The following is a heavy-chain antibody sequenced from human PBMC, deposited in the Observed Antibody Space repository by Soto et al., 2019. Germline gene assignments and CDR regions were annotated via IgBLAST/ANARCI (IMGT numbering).Heavy chain of an antibody. CDR2: IYPGDSDT. V-gene: IGHV5-51*01. CDR1: GYFFSRHW. Sequence: GESLKISCKGSGYFFSRHWIGWVRQMPGKGLEWIGFIYPGDSDTKYSPSFQGQVTISADKSTNTAYLQWSTLKASDTAMYYCGRSPGPIPTVMEDWGQGTLVTVSS. J-gene: IGHJ4*02. CDR3: GRSPGPIPTVMED. D-gene: IGHD4-17*01.